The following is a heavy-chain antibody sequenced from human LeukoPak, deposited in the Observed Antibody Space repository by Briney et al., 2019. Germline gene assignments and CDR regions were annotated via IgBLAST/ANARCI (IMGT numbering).Heavy chain of an antibody. CDR1: GFTFSSYG. Sequence: PGGSLRLSCAASGFTFSSYGMHWVRQAPGKGLEWVAVIWYDGSNKYYADSVKGRFTISRDNSKNTLYLQMNSLRAEDTAVYYCARDLSGYSMYYFDYWGQGTLVTVSS. CDR3: ARDLSGYSMYYFDY. V-gene: IGHV3-33*01. D-gene: IGHD3-3*01. CDR2: IWYDGSNK. J-gene: IGHJ4*02.